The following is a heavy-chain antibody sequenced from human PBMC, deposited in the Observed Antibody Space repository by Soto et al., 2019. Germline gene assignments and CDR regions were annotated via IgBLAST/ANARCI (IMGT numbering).Heavy chain of an antibody. D-gene: IGHD3-16*01. V-gene: IGHV1-18*03. CDR1: GYIFVNYG. Sequence: QVQLVQSGDEVKKPGASVKVSCKASGYIFVNYGIAWVRQAPGQGLEWMGWISPYTGNTHSATKIQGRLTMTTDTETSPAYRDMGSWTSDDLAVYYCVMVDNYVTPTPQDVWGQGTTVTVSS. CDR2: ISPYTGNT. J-gene: IGHJ6*02. CDR3: VMVDNYVTPTPQDV.